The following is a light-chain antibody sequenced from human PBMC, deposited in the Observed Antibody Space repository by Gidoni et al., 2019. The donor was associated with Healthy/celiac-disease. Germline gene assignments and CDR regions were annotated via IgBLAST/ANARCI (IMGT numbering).Light chain of an antibody. V-gene: IGKV1-39*01. J-gene: IGKJ2*01. CDR2: AAS. CDR1: QSISSY. CDR3: QQSYSTPPT. Sequence: DIQMTQSPASLSASGRDRVTITCRARQSISSYLNWYQQKPGKAPKLLIYAASSLQSGVPSRFSGSGSGTYFTLTISSLQPEDFATYYCQQSYSTPPTFGQGTKLEIK.